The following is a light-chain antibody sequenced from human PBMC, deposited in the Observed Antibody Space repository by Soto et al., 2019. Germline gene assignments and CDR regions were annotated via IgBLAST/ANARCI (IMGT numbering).Light chain of an antibody. CDR2: WAS. CDR3: QQYYGTPPRT. J-gene: IGKJ1*01. CDR1: QSVLYSSDNKNY. V-gene: IGKV4-1*01. Sequence: DIVMTQSPDSLAVSLGERATINCKSSQSVLYSSDNKNYLAWYQQKPGQPPKLLIYWASTRESGVPDRFSVSGSWTDFTLTISSLQAEDGAVYYCQQYYGTPPRTFGQGTKVEV.